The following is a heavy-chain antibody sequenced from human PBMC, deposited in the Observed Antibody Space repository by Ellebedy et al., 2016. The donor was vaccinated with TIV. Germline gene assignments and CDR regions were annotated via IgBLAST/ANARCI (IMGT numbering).Heavy chain of an antibody. D-gene: IGHD3-10*01. Sequence: GSLRLSXAVYGGSFSGYYWSWIRQPPGKGLEWIGEINHSGSTNYNPSLKSRVTISVDTSKNQFSLKLSSVTAADTAVYYCARAYYYGPFDYWGQGTLVTVSS. CDR3: ARAYYYGPFDY. V-gene: IGHV4-34*01. CDR2: INHSGST. CDR1: GGSFSGYY. J-gene: IGHJ4*02.